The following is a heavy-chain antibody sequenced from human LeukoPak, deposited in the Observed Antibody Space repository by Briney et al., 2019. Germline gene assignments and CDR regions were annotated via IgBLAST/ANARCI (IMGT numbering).Heavy chain of an antibody. Sequence: SETLSLTCTVSSGSISSYYWSWIRQPPGKGLEWIGYIYYSGSTNYNPSLKSRVTISVDTSKNQFSLKLSSVTAADTAVYYCARGGSSWYEFDPWGQGTLVTVSS. D-gene: IGHD6-13*01. V-gene: IGHV4-59*01. CDR3: ARGGSSWYEFDP. CDR2: IYYSGST. CDR1: SGSISSYY. J-gene: IGHJ5*02.